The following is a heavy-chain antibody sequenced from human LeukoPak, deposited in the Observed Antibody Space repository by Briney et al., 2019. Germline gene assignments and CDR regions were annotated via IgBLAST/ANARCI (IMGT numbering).Heavy chain of an antibody. Sequence: GGSLRLSCAASGFTVSSNYMSWVRQAPGKGLEWVSVIYSGGSTYYADSVKGRFTISRDSSKNTLYLQMNSLRAEDTAVYYCARDPGSQRWLQPGDYWGQGTLVTVSS. CDR2: IYSGGST. CDR3: ARDPGSQRWLQPGDY. J-gene: IGHJ4*02. V-gene: IGHV3-66*02. D-gene: IGHD5-24*01. CDR1: GFTVSSNY.